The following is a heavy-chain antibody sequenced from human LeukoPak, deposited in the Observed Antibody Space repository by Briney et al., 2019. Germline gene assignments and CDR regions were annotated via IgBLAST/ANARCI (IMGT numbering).Heavy chain of an antibody. CDR1: GFTFSSYG. D-gene: IGHD1-26*01. J-gene: IGHJ4*02. V-gene: IGHV3-23*01. Sequence: GGSLRLSCAASGFTFSSYGMSWVRQAPGKGLEWVSTISDSGGSTYSADSVRGRFTISRDNSKNTLYLQMNSLRAEDTAVYYCARGGAGGRWERHRTRGFDYWGQGTLVTVSS. CDR3: ARGGAGGRWERHRTRGFDY. CDR2: ISDSGGST.